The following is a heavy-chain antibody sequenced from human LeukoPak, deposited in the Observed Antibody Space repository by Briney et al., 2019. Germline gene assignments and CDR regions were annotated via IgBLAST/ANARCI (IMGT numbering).Heavy chain of an antibody. D-gene: IGHD1-26*01. CDR1: GYTFTRHY. Sequence: GASVKVSCKASGYTFTRHYMHWVRQAPGQGLEWMGVINPRGTSTIYAEKFQGRIILTRDMSSTTDYMELSRLRSDDTAVYYCARVWEPGVFDYWGQGTLVTVSS. CDR3: ARVWEPGVFDY. J-gene: IGHJ4*02. V-gene: IGHV1-46*01. CDR2: INPRGTST.